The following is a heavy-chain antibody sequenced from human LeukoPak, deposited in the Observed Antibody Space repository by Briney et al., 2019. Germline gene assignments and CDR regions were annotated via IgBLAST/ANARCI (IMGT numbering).Heavy chain of an antibody. Sequence: ASVRVSSKASGYTFTSYYMHWVRKAPGQGLEWMGIINPSGGSTSYAQKFQGRVTMTRDTSTSTVYMELSSLRSEDTAVYYCARERTGPDYWGQGTLVTVSS. CDR1: GYTFTSYY. CDR3: ARERTGPDY. V-gene: IGHV1-46*01. J-gene: IGHJ4*02. CDR2: INPSGGST.